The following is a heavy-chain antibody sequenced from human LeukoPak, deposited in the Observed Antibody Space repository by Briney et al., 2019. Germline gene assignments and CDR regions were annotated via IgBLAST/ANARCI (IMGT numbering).Heavy chain of an antibody. CDR2: INPSGGST. CDR3: ARVDCGGDCYPTFDY. J-gene: IGHJ4*02. CDR1: GYTFTSYY. V-gene: IGHV1-46*01. Sequence: ASVKVSCKSSGYTFTSYYMHWVRQAPGQGLEWMGIINPSGGSTSYSQKFQGRVTMTRDTSTSTVYMELSSLRSEDTAVYYCARVDCGGDCYPTFDYWGQGTLVTVSS. D-gene: IGHD2-21*02.